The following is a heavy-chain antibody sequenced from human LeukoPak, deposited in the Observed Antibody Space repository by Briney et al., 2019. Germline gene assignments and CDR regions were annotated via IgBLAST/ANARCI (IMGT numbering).Heavy chain of an antibody. CDR1: GGTFSSYA. Sequence: GASVKVSRKASGGTFSSYAISWVRQAPGQGLKWMGRIIPILGIANYAQKFQGRVTITADKSTSTAYMELSSLRSEDTAVYYCARDYDSSSWYSVDYWGQGTLVTVSS. D-gene: IGHD6-13*01. V-gene: IGHV1-69*04. J-gene: IGHJ4*02. CDR3: ARDYDSSSWYSVDY. CDR2: IIPILGIA.